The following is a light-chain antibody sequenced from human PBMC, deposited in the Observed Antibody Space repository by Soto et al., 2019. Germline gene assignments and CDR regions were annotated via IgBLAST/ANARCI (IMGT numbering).Light chain of an antibody. CDR3: QQLNSHPYT. J-gene: IGKJ2*01. CDR2: AAS. V-gene: IGKV1-9*01. Sequence: DIQLTQSPSFLSSSVGDRVTITCRASQGISTYLAWYQQKPGKAPQLLIYAASTLQSGVPSRFSGSGSGTEFTLTISRLQPEDFATYYCQQLNSHPYTFGQGTKLEIK. CDR1: QGISTY.